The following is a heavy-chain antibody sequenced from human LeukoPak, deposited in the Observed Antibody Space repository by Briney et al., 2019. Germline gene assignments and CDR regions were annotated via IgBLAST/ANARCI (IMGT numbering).Heavy chain of an antibody. Sequence: GGSLRLSCVASGITLSDYSVTWVRQAPGKGLECVSTISSRGVTTFYADSVKGRFTISRDNSNNAVSLHMSSLRPEDTAVYYCAKDLRLIVATYYFDYWGQGTLVTVSS. V-gene: IGHV3-23*01. CDR1: GITLSDYS. CDR3: AKDLRLIVATYYFDY. D-gene: IGHD5-12*01. J-gene: IGHJ4*02. CDR2: ISSRGVTT.